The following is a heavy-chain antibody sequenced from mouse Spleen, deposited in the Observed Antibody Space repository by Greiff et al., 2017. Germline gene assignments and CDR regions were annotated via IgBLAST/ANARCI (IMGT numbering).Heavy chain of an antibody. CDR2: IDPEGGDT. CDR1: GFNIKDYY. CDR3: TPVTTVVAKEAWFAY. V-gene: IGHV14-1*01. D-gene: IGHD1-1*01. J-gene: IGHJ3*01. Sequence: EVQLQQSGAELVRPGASVKLSCTASGFNIKDYYMHWVKQRPEQGLEWIGRIDPEGGDTEYAPKFQGKATMTADTSSNTDYLQLSSLTSEDTAVYYCTPVTTVVAKEAWFAYWGQGTLVTVSA.